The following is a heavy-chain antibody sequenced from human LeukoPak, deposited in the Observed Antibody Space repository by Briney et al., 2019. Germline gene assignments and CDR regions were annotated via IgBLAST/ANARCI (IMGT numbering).Heavy chain of an antibody. CDR2: IYYSGST. D-gene: IGHD3-22*01. CDR1: DDSLNRDTYY. J-gene: IGHJ4*02. V-gene: IGHV4-39*07. Sequence: SETLSLTCTVSDDSLNRDTYYWGWIRQPPGKGLEWIGTIYYSGSTYYNPSLKSRITISLDTSKNEFSLKLSSVTAADTAVYYCARESYYDTSGSLDYWGQGTLVTVSS. CDR3: ARESYYDTSGSLDY.